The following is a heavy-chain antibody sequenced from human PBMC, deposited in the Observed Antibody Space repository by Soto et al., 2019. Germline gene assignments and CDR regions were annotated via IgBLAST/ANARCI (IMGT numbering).Heavy chain of an antibody. J-gene: IGHJ4*02. CDR1: GFSFTDFA. Sequence: GGSLRLSCAASGFSFTDFAMSWVRQAPGKGLEWVAGIGASGDITWYADSVKGRLSISRDNSKNTLYLQLNSLRFEDTAVYYCAKDDFTDRGDDYFDYWGPGTLVTVSS. V-gene: IGHV3-23*01. D-gene: IGHD2-21*02. CDR3: AKDDFTDRGDDYFDY. CDR2: IGASGDIT.